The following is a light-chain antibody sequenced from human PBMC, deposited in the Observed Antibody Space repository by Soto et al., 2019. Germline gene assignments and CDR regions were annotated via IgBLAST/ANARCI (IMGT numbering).Light chain of an antibody. Sequence: EIVLTQSPGTLSFSPGERATLTCRASQSVSSSYLAWFQQKPGQAPRLLIYGASSRATGIPDRFSGSGSGTDFTLTSSRLEPEDFAVYYCQQYGIAPFTFGPGTKVDIK. CDR3: QQYGIAPFT. J-gene: IGKJ3*01. V-gene: IGKV3-20*01. CDR1: QSVSSSY. CDR2: GAS.